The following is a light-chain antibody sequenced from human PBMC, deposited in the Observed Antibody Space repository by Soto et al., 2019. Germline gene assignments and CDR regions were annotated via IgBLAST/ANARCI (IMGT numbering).Light chain of an antibody. J-gene: IGKJ1*01. CDR3: QQYETFSGT. V-gene: IGKV1-5*01. CDR2: DAS. CDR1: QSVSGW. Sequence: DTQLIQSPSNLSASVGDRVTITFRASQSVSGWLAWYQQKPGEAPKLLIYDASALPRGVPSRFSGSGSGTKFTLTIASLQPDDFATYYCQQYETFSGTFGPGTKVDIK.